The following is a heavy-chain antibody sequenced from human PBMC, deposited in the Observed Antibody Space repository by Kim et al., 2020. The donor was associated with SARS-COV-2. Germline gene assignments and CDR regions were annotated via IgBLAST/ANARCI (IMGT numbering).Heavy chain of an antibody. V-gene: IGHV3-21*01. J-gene: IGHJ6*03. CDR2: ISSSSSYI. CDR1: GFTFSSYS. D-gene: IGHD4-4*01. CDR3: ARTTARDYYYYYMDV. Sequence: GGSLRLSCAASGFTFSSYSMNWVRQAPGKGLEWVSSISSSSSYIYYADSVKGRFTISRDNAKNSLYLQMNSLRAEDTAVYYCARTTARDYYYYYMDVWGKGTTVTVSS.